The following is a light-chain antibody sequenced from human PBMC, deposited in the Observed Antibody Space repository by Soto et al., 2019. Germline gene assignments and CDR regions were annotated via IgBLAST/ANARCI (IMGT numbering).Light chain of an antibody. CDR2: EVS. J-gene: IGLJ3*02. Sequence: QSALTQPASVSGSPGQTITISCTGTSSDVGGYNYLSWYQQHPGKAPKVMIYEVSNRPSGVSNRFSGSKSGNTASLTISGRQAEDEADYFCSSYTTCGTPVFCGGTQQTV. V-gene: IGLV2-14*01. CDR3: SSYTTCGTPV. CDR1: SSDVGGYNY.